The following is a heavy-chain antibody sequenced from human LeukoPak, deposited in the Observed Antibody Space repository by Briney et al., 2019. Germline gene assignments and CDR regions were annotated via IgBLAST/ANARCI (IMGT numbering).Heavy chain of an antibody. J-gene: IGHJ4*02. Sequence: SETLSLTCTVSGGSISSYYWSWIRQPPGKGLEWIGYIYYSGGTNYNPSLKSRVTISVDTSKNQFSLKLSSVTAADTAVYYCARGSSSWRMGLDYWGQGTLVTVSS. CDR1: GGSISSYY. CDR2: IYYSGGT. D-gene: IGHD6-13*01. CDR3: ARGSSSWRMGLDY. V-gene: IGHV4-59*01.